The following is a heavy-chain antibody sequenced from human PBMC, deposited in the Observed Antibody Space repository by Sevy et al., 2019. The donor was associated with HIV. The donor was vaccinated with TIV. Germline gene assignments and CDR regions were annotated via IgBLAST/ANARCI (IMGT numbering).Heavy chain of an antibody. D-gene: IGHD1-26*01. Sequence: GGSLRLSCAASGFTFSSYAMHWVRQAPGKGLEWVAVISYDGSNKYYADSVKGRFTISRDTSKNTLYLQMNSLRAEDTAVYYCASITGQWELRAFDIWGQGTMVTVSS. CDR2: ISYDGSNK. J-gene: IGHJ3*02. V-gene: IGHV3-30-3*01. CDR3: ASITGQWELRAFDI. CDR1: GFTFSSYA.